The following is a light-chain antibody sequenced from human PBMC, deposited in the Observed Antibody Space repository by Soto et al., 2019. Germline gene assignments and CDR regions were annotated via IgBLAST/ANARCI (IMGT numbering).Light chain of an antibody. CDR3: QQYGSSPYT. CDR2: GAS. V-gene: IGKV3-20*01. CDR1: QSVSSSY. Sequence: EIVLPQSPGPLSLSPGERATLSCMASQSVSSSYLAWYQQKPGQAPRLLIYGASSRATGIPDRFSGSGSGTAFTLTISRLEPEDVAVYYCQQYGSSPYTCGQGTKLEIK. J-gene: IGKJ2*01.